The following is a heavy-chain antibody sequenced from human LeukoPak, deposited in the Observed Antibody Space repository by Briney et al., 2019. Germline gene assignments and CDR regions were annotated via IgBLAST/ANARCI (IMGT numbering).Heavy chain of an antibody. Sequence: SETLSLTCTVSGDSISSSIYYWAWIRQPPGKGLEWIGTFYSGGSTYYTPSPKSRVTISVDTSKNQFSLRLTSVTAADTAVYYCARQDGGYYYWFDPWGQGTLVTVSS. CDR2: FYSGGST. D-gene: IGHD3-22*01. J-gene: IGHJ5*02. V-gene: IGHV4-39*01. CDR3: ARQDGGYYYWFDP. CDR1: GDSISSSIYY.